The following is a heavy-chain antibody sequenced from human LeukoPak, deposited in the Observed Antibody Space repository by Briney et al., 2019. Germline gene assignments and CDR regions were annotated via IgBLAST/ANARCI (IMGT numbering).Heavy chain of an antibody. J-gene: IGHJ4*02. D-gene: IGHD6-19*01. CDR2: IYSGGST. Sequence: GGSLRLSCAASGFTVSSNYMSWVRQAPGKGLEWVSVIYSGGSTYYADSVKGRFTISRDNSKNTLYLQMNSLGAEDTAVYYCARDRSIAVAGGLRTEEYWGQGTLVTVSS. V-gene: IGHV3-53*01. CDR1: GFTVSSNY. CDR3: ARDRSIAVAGGLRTEEY.